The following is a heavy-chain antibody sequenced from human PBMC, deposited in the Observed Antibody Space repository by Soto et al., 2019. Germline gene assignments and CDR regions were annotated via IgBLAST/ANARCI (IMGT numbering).Heavy chain of an antibody. CDR3: ARDVEYDYGDYNWFDP. D-gene: IGHD4-17*01. V-gene: IGHV1-3*01. Sequence: ASVKVSCKASGYTFTSYAMHWVRQAPGQRLEWMGRINAGNGNTKYSQKFQGRVTITRDTSASTAYMELSNLRSEDTAVYYCARDVEYDYGDYNWFDPWGQGTLVTVSS. CDR1: GYTFTSYA. J-gene: IGHJ5*02. CDR2: INAGNGNT.